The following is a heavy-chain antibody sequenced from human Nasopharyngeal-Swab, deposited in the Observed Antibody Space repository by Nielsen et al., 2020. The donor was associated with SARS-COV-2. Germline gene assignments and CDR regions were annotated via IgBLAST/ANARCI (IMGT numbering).Heavy chain of an antibody. CDR2: ISSSSSYI. D-gene: IGHD3-3*01. V-gene: IGHV3-21*01. CDR1: GFNFNNYN. CDR3: ARDGLDYDFWSAYFMDV. J-gene: IGHJ6*02. Sequence: GGSLRLSCAASGFNFNNYNFNWVRQAPGKGLEWVSSISSSSSYIYYADSVKGRFTTSRDNAKNSLYLQMNSLRAEDTAVYYCARDGLDYDFWSAYFMDVWGQGATVTVSS.